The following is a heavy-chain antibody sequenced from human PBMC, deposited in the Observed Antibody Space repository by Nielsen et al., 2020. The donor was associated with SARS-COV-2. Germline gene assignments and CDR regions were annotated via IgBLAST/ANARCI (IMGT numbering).Heavy chain of an antibody. V-gene: IGHV4-34*01. Sequence: ESLKISCAASGFTVSSNYMSWIRQPPGKGLEWIGEINHSGSTNYNPSLKSRVTISVDTSKNQFSLKLSSVTAADTAVYYCASVAIDGLADYWGQGTLITVSS. CDR1: GFTVSSNY. J-gene: IGHJ4*02. D-gene: IGHD5-24*01. CDR3: ASVAIDGLADY. CDR2: INHSGST.